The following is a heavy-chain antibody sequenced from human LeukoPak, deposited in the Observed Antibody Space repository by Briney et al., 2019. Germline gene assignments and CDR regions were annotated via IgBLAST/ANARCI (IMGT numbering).Heavy chain of an antibody. V-gene: IGHV1-2*02. CDR3: ARALYTSRSYLATFSPTNFDY. CDR2: INPNSGGT. J-gene: IGHJ4*02. D-gene: IGHD6-13*01. CDR1: GYTFTGYY. Sequence: GASVKVSCKASGYTFTGYYMHWVRQAPGQGLEWMGWINPNSGGTNYAQKFQGRVTMTRDTSISTAYMELSWLRSDDTAVYYCARALYTSRSYLATFSPTNFDYWGQGTLVTVSS.